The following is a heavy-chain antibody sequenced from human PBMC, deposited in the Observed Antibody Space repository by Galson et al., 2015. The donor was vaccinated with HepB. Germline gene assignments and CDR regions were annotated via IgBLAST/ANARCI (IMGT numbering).Heavy chain of an antibody. J-gene: IGHJ4*02. CDR3: ASLVLRSPPDN. D-gene: IGHD4-17*01. CDR1: GYTFTSYG. CDR2: ISAYNGNT. V-gene: IGHV1-18*01. Sequence: SVKVSCKASGYTFTSYGISWVRQAPGQGLEWMGWISAYNGNTNYAQKFQGRVTITADKSTSTAYMELSSLRSEDTAVYYCASLVLRSPPDNWGQGTLVTVSS.